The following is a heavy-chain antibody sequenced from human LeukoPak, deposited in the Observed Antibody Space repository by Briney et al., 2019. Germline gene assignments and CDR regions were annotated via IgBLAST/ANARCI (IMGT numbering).Heavy chain of an antibody. CDR2: VNWNGGST. Sequence: GGSLRLSCAASGFTFDDYGMSWVRQAPGEGLEWISGVNWNGGSTGYADSVKGRFTISRDNAKNSLYLQMNSLRAEDTAVYYCARGIVGATTIDYWGQGTLVTVSS. J-gene: IGHJ4*02. CDR1: GFTFDDYG. V-gene: IGHV3-20*04. CDR3: ARGIVGATTIDY. D-gene: IGHD1-26*01.